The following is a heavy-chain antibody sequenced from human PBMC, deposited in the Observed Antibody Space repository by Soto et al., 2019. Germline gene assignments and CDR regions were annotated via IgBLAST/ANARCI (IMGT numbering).Heavy chain of an antibody. J-gene: IGHJ5*02. V-gene: IGHV1-18*01. CDR2: ISAYNGNT. CDR3: ARDWQWMITFGGVGWFDP. Sequence: QLQLVQSGAEVKKPGASVKVSCKASGYTFTSYGISWVRQAPGQGLAWMGWISAYNGNTNYAQKLQGRVTMTTDTSTSTAYMGLRSLRSDDTAVYYCARDWQWMITFGGVGWFDPWGQGTLVTVSS. CDR1: GYTFTSYG. D-gene: IGHD3-16*01.